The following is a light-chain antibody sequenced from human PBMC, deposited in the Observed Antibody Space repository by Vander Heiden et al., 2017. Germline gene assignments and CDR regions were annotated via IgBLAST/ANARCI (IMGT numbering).Light chain of an antibody. CDR1: QSISSY. V-gene: IGKV1-39*01. J-gene: IGKJ1*01. CDR2: AAS. CDR3: QQCDSTPRT. Sequence: DIQMTQSPSSLSASVGDRVTITCRASQSISSYLNWYQQKPGKAPKLLIYAASSLQSRVPSRFSGSGSGTDFTLTISRLQPEDFATYYCQQCDSTPRTFGQGTKVEIK.